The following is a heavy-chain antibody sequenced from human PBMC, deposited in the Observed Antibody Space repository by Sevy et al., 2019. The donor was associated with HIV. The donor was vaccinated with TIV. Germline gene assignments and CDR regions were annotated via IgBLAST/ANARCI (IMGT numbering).Heavy chain of an antibody. CDR1: GFTFSDYW. CDR2: INQPGRDK. Sequence: GGSLRLSCAASGFTFSDYWMSWVRQAPGNGLEWVANINQPGRDKYYVDSVKGRFTISRDNAKNALYLQMDSLRADDTAVYYCARELGGYSGFGQPSDYSGQGTLVTVSS. J-gene: IGHJ4*02. CDR3: ARELGGYSGFGQPSDY. V-gene: IGHV3-7*04. D-gene: IGHD5-12*01.